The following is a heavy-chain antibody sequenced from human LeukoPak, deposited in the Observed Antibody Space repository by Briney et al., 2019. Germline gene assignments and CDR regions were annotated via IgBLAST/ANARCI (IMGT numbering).Heavy chain of an antibody. Sequence: ASVKVSCKASGYTFTSYDVNWVRQATGQGLEWMGWMNPISGDTGYALKFQGRVTMTEDTSTDTAYMELSSLRSEDTAMYYCATKVLRSGYTYGFGNYWGQGTLVTVSS. J-gene: IGHJ4*02. V-gene: IGHV1-8*01. D-gene: IGHD5-18*01. CDR3: ATKVLRSGYTYGFGNY. CDR2: MNPISGDT. CDR1: GYTFTSYD.